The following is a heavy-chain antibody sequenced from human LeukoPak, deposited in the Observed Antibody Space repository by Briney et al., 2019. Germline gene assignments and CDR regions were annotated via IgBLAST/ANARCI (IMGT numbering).Heavy chain of an antibody. Sequence: SETLSLTCTVSGGSISSSSYHWGWIRQPPGKGLEWIGSIYYSGSTYYNPSLKSRVTISVDTSKNQFSLKLSSVTAADTAVYYCARLTYYDSRGYQRYFDRWGRGTLVTVSS. CDR2: IYYSGST. V-gene: IGHV4-39*01. CDR1: GGSISSSSYH. J-gene: IGHJ2*01. D-gene: IGHD3-22*01. CDR3: ARLTYYDSRGYQRYFDR.